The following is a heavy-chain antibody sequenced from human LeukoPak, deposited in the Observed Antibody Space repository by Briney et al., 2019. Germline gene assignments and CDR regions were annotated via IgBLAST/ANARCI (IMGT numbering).Heavy chain of an antibody. V-gene: IGHV1-69*04. CDR1: GGTFSSYA. CDR2: IIPILGIA. J-gene: IGHJ4*02. D-gene: IGHD6-19*01. Sequence: SVKVSCKASGGTFSSYAISWVRQAPGQGLEWMGRIIPILGIANYAQKFQGRVTITADKSTSTAYMELSSLRSEDTAVYYCARDWGMAVAGPDYWGQGTLVTVSS. CDR3: ARDWGMAVAGPDY.